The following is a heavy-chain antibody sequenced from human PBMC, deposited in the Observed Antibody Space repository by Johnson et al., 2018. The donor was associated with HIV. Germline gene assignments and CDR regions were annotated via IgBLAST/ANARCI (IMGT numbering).Heavy chain of an antibody. V-gene: IGHV3-NL1*01. J-gene: IGHJ3*02. CDR2: INWNGGSI. CDR3: ARDPGWGAFDI. CDR1: GFTFSSYD. Sequence: QVQLVASGGGVVQPGRSLRLSCAASGFTFSSYDMHWVRQAAGNGLGGVSGINWNGGSIGYADSVKGRFTISRDNSKNTLYLQMNSLRAEDTAIYYGARDPGWGAFDIWGQGSVVTVSS. D-gene: IGHD3-16*01.